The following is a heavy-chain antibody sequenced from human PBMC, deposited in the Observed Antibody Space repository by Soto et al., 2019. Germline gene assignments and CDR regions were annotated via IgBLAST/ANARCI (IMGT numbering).Heavy chain of an antibody. CDR2: INPNTGVK. J-gene: IGHJ4*02. Sequence: QVQLVQSGAEVKKPGASVKVSCKTSGYTFSGYYIHWVRQAPGQGLEWVGWINPNTGVKKNAQKFQGRVTMTRDTSINTAYMELSSLRSDDTAVYYCARAFPNYESSAHDWGQGTLVTVSS. V-gene: IGHV1-2*02. D-gene: IGHD3-22*01. CDR3: ARAFPNYESSAHD. CDR1: GYTFSGYY.